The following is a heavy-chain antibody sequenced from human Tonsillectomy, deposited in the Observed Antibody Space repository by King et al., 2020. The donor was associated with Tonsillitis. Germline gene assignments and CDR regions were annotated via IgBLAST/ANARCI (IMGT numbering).Heavy chain of an antibody. CDR2: IYISGSA. V-gene: IGHV4-61*02. J-gene: IGHJ4*02. D-gene: IGHD3-16*01. Sequence: VQLQESGPGLVKPSQTLSLTCPVSGGSISGASYFWTWIRQPAGKGLEWMGHIYISGSANYNPSLKSRVTISVDTSKNQFSLKLSSVTAADTAVYYCARTLGYGGADWGQGSLVTVSS. CDR1: GGSISGASYF. CDR3: ARTLGYGGAD.